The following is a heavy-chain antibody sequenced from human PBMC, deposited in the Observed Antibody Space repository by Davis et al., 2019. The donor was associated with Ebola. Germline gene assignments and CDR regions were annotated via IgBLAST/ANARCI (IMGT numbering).Heavy chain of an antibody. CDR3: VNRAVDP. V-gene: IGHV3-23*01. CDR2: MTRAGDST. J-gene: IGHJ5*02. Sequence: GGSLRLSCVVSGTTSTTNGMDWVRQAPGKGLEWVSGMTRAGDSTYYAGSVKGRITISRDNSKNTFYLQMNSLGAEDTAIYYCVNRAVDPWGQGTLVTVSS. CDR1: GTTSTTNG. D-gene: IGHD3-10*01.